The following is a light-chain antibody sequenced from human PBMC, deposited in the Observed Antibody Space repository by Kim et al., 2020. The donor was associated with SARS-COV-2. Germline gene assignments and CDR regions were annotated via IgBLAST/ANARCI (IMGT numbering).Light chain of an antibody. J-gene: IGKJ4*01. CDR3: QQRRSWPLT. Sequence: EIVLTQSPATLSLSPGERATLSCRASQSIDYYLAWYQQKPGQAPRLLMYDVSDRATGIPARFSGSGSGTDFTLTISSLEPEDFAVYYCQQRRSWPLTFGGGTKLEI. V-gene: IGKV3-11*01. CDR2: DVS. CDR1: QSIDYY.